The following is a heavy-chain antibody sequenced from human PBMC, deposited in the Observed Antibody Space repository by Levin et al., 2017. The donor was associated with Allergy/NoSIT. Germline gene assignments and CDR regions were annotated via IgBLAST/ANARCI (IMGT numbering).Heavy chain of an antibody. CDR3: ARVEWESDTAMVDHKDGMDV. V-gene: IGHV1-46*01. D-gene: IGHD5-18*01. CDR1: GYTFTRYY. Sequence: ASVKVSCKASGYTFTRYYMHWVRQAPGLGLEWMGIINPSGGSTSYAQKFQGRVTMTRDTSTSTVYMELSSLRSEDTAVYYCARVEWESDTAMVDHKDGMDVWGQGTTVTVSS. J-gene: IGHJ6*02. CDR2: INPSGGST.